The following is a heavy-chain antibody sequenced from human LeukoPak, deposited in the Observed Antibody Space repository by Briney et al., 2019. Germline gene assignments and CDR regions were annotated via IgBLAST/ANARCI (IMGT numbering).Heavy chain of an antibody. Sequence: GSSVKLSCKAAGATFSSYAISRGRQAPGHGLEWMGGINPILGTTNYAQKLQGRFTISADESTSTAYMQLSSLRSEDTAVYYCARAARYSGYDLDYWGQGNLVTVSS. CDR2: INPILGTT. D-gene: IGHD5-12*01. J-gene: IGHJ4*02. CDR3: ARAARYSGYDLDY. CDR1: GATFSSYA. V-gene: IGHV1-69*01.